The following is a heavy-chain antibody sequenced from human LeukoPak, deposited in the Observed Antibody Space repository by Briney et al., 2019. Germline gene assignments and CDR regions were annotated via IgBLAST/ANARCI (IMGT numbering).Heavy chain of an antibody. CDR1: GFTFSSYD. D-gene: IGHD2-15*01. V-gene: IGHV3-48*03. Sequence: GGSLRLSCAASGFTFSSYDMNWVRQAPGKGLEWISFISSTGSAKYYSDSVKGRFTISRDNAKYSLYLQLTGLRAEDTAVYYCAREVGYCSGGSCYYYGMDVWGQGTTVTVSS. CDR3: AREVGYCSGGSCYYYGMDV. CDR2: ISSTGSAK. J-gene: IGHJ6*02.